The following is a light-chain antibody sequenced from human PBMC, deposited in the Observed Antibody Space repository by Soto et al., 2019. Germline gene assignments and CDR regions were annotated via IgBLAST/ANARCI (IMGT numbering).Light chain of an antibody. V-gene: IGLV2-11*01. CDR1: SSDVGGFDY. CDR2: DVS. J-gene: IGLJ1*01. Sequence: QSALTQPRSVSGSPGQSVTFSCTGTSSDVGGFDYVSWVQQHPGKVPKLMIYDVSKRPSGVPDRFSGSQSGNTASLTISGLQAEDEADYYCCSYAGSFRGYVFGTGTKLTVL. CDR3: CSYAGSFRGYV.